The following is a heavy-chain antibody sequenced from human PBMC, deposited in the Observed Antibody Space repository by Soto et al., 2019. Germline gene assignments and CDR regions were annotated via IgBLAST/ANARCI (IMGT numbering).Heavy chain of an antibody. J-gene: IGHJ3*02. Sequence: QVQLQESGPGLVKPSETLSLTCTVSGGSISSYYWSWIRQPPGKGLEWIGYIYYSGSTNYNPSLKSRVTISVDTSKNQFSLKLSSVTAADTAVYYCARHLRGLWLGELFNDAFDIWGQGTMVTVSS. D-gene: IGHD3-10*01. CDR2: IYYSGST. CDR1: GGSISSYY. V-gene: IGHV4-59*08. CDR3: ARHLRGLWLGELFNDAFDI.